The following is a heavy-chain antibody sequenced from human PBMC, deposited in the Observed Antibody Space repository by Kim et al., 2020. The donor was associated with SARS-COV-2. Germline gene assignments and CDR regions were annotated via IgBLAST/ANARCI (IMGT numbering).Heavy chain of an antibody. CDR2: ISGSGGST. CDR1: GFTFSSYA. Sequence: GGSLRLSCAASGFTFSSYAMSWVRQAPGKGLEWVSAISGSGGSTYYADSVKGRFTISRDNSKNTLYLQMNSLRAEDTAVYYCAKGPHSHTAMVFHYFDYWGQGTLVTVSS. V-gene: IGHV3-23*01. J-gene: IGHJ4*02. D-gene: IGHD5-18*01. CDR3: AKGPHSHTAMVFHYFDY.